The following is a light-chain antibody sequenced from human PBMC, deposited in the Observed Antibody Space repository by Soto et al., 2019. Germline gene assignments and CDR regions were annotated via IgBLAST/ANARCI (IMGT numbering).Light chain of an antibody. V-gene: IGKV1-5*01. CDR3: QQYNSYPYT. CDR1: QSISGW. J-gene: IGKJ2*01. Sequence: DILTTQSPSTLSASVGDTVSISCRASQSISGWMAWYQQKPGKVPKLLIFDASSLESGVPSRFSGSGSGTIFTLTISGLQPGDFATYYCQQYNSYPYTFGQGTKLEIK. CDR2: DAS.